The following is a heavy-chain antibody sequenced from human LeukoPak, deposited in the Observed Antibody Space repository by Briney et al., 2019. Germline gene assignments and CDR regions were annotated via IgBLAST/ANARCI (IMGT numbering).Heavy chain of an antibody. V-gene: IGHV3-7*01. Sequence: GGSLRLSCAASGFTFSSYWMSWVRQAPGKGLEWVANIKQDGSEKYYVDSVKGRFTISRDNAKNSLYLQMNSLRAEDTAVYYCASFPHDYGDYVDYWGQGTLVTVSS. D-gene: IGHD4-17*01. J-gene: IGHJ4*02. CDR1: GFTFSSYW. CDR3: ASFPHDYGDYVDY. CDR2: IKQDGSEK.